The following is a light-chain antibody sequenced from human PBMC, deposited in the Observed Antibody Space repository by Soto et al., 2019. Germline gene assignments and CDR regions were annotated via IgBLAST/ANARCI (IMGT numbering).Light chain of an antibody. J-gene: IGKJ1*01. V-gene: IGKV1-5*03. CDR1: HSLIKW. Sequence: DIKMTQSPTTLSASVGDRVTIPCRASHSLIKWLAWYQQKPGKAPKLLIYEASSLQSGVPSRFSGSGSGTEFTLTISSLQPDDSATYYCQQYKSYPWTFGQGTKVDIK. CDR2: EAS. CDR3: QQYKSYPWT.